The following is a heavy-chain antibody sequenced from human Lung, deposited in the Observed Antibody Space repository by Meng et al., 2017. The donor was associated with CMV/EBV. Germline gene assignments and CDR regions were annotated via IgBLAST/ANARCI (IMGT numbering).Heavy chain of an antibody. CDR1: GFTFSSYW. V-gene: IGHV3-7*01. CDR3: AGDPYDNGGYGAFDI. Sequence: GGSLRLSCAASGFTFSSYWMTWVRRSPGGGLEWVANIDQDGTEVVNVDSVKGRFSISRDNAKNALHLQVDRLGVDDTAVYYCAGDPYDNGGYGAFDIWGQGTMVTVSS. CDR2: IDQDGTEV. J-gene: IGHJ3*02. D-gene: IGHD3-22*01.